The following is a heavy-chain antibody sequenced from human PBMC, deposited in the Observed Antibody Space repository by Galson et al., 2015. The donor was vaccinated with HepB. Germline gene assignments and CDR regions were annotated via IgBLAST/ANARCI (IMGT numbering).Heavy chain of an antibody. J-gene: IGHJ4*02. D-gene: IGHD6-6*01. V-gene: IGHV1-46*01. CDR3: ARVRDGASSSLTLDY. CDR2: INPSGGST. Sequence: SVKVSCKASGYTFTSYYMHWVRQAPGQGLEWMGIINPSGGSTSYAQKFQGRVTMTRDTSTSTVYMELSSLRSEDTVVYYCARVRDGASSSLTLDYWGQGTLVTVSS. CDR1: GYTFTSYY.